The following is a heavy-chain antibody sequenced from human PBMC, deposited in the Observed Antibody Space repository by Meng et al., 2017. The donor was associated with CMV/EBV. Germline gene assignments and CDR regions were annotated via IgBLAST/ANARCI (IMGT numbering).Heavy chain of an antibody. CDR2: ISSRADNYIT. CDR1: GFRFSAHY. J-gene: IGHJ4*02. V-gene: IGHV3-72*01. CDR3: ANEGAMPGTDFEL. D-gene: IGHD1-26*01. Sequence: SGFRFSAHYMDSVRKVPGKVLQWVGRISSRADNYITQYAASVKGRFAISRDDSTKSLFLQMNSLQTEDTAVFYCANEGAMPGTDFELWGQGTLVTVSS.